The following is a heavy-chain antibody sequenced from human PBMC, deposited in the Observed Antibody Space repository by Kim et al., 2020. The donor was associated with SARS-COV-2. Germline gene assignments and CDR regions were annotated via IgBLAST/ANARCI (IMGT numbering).Heavy chain of an antibody. V-gene: IGHV4-59*01. J-gene: IGHJ4*02. D-gene: IGHD5-18*01. Sequence: SETLSLTCTVSGGSINYYYWSWIRQSPGKGLEWIGYVFYSGSINYNPSLKSRVVLSLDLSKNQFSLRVNSVTAADTAVYFCARGGGYSYGRNFFDFWGQGTQVTVSS. CDR1: GGSINYYY. CDR3: ARGGGYSYGRNFFDF. CDR2: VFYSGSI.